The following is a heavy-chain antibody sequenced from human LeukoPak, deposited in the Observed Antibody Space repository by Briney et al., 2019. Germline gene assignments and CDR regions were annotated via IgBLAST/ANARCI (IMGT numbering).Heavy chain of an antibody. CDR2: ISSSGSTI. D-gene: IGHD3-22*01. CDR3: ARDPRGYYDSSGQPHDY. Sequence: GGSLRLSCAASGFTFSSYEMNWVRQAPGKGLEWVSYISSSGSTIYYADSVKDRFTISRDNAKNSLYLQMNSLRAEDTAVYYCARDPRGYYDSSGQPHDYWGQGTLVTVSS. J-gene: IGHJ4*02. CDR1: GFTFSSYE. V-gene: IGHV3-48*03.